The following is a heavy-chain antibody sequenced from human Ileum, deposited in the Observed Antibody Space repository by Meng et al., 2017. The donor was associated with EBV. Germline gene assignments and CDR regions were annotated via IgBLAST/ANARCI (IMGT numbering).Heavy chain of an antibody. CDR2: IYYSGTT. Sequence: PQWQEPGPVLGKPSETLSSPCLVAGGSFSSRKYSWGWFRQPPGKAREWIASIYYSGTTYYNPSLQSRVSISVDKSKNQVSLNMTSMTAADTAVYYCASRELAPFDYWGQGTLVTVSS. J-gene: IGHJ4*02. CDR1: GGSFSSRKYS. D-gene: IGHD1-26*01. V-gene: IGHV4-39*07. CDR3: ASRELAPFDY.